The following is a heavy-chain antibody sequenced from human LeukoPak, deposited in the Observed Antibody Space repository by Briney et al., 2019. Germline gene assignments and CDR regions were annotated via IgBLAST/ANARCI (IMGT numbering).Heavy chain of an antibody. CDR3: ARLHCSSTSCSDP. Sequence: PGGFLRLSCVASGFTFSSYSMNWVRQAPGKGLEWVSSISSFSNYIYCADSVKGRFTISRDNAKNSLYLQMNSLRAEDATVYYCARLHCSSTSCSDPWGQGTLVTVSS. D-gene: IGHD2-2*01. J-gene: IGHJ5*02. CDR2: ISSFSNYI. CDR1: GFTFSSYS. V-gene: IGHV3-21*06.